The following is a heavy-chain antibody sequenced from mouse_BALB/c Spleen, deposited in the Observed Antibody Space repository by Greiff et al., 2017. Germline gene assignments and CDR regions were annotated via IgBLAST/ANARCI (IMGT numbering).Heavy chain of an antibody. Sequence: DVKLQESGPELVKPGASVKISCKASGYTFTDYNMHWVKQSHGKSLEWIGYIYPYNGGTGYNQKFKSKATLTVDNSSSTAYMELRSLTSEDSAVYYCASEGYYGSSPFAYWGQGTLVTVSA. J-gene: IGHJ3*01. CDR3: ASEGYYGSSPFAY. CDR1: GYTFTDYN. D-gene: IGHD1-1*01. V-gene: IGHV1S29*02. CDR2: IYPYNGGT.